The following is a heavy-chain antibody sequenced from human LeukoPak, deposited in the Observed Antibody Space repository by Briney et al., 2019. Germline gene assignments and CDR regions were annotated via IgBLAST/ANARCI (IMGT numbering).Heavy chain of an antibody. CDR1: GFTVSSNY. J-gene: IGHJ4*02. Sequence: PGGSLRLSCAASGFTVSSNYKSWVRQAPGKGLEWVSVIYSAGSTYYADSVKGRFTISIDDSKNTLYLQMNSLRAEDTAVYYCARDSRVPAVGADYWGQGILVTVSS. V-gene: IGHV3-66*01. D-gene: IGHD2-2*01. CDR2: IYSAGST. CDR3: ARDSRVPAVGADY.